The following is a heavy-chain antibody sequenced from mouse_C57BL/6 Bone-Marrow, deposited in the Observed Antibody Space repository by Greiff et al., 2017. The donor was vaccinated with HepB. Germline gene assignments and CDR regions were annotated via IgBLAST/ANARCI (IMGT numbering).Heavy chain of an antibody. CDR3: ARRLITTNYAMDY. J-gene: IGHJ4*01. V-gene: IGHV1-4*01. D-gene: IGHD1-1*01. Sequence: VQLQQSGAELARPGASVKMSCKASGYTFTSYTMHWVKQRPGQGLEWIGYINPSSGYTKYNQKFKDTATLTADKSSSTAYMQLSSLTSEDSAVYYCARRLITTNYAMDYWGQGTSVTVSS. CDR1: GYTFTSYT. CDR2: INPSSGYT.